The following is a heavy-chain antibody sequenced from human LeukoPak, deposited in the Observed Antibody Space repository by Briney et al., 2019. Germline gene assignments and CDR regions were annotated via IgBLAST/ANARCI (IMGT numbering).Heavy chain of an antibody. Sequence: GGSLRLSCAASGFTFSSYAMSWVRQAPGKWLEWVSAISVSGGSTYYADSVKGRFTISRDNSKNTLYLQMNSLRAEDTAVYYCAKARSYYYGSSHFDYWGQGTLVTVSS. CDR1: GFTFSSYA. J-gene: IGHJ4*02. D-gene: IGHD3-10*01. CDR3: AKARSYYYGSSHFDY. V-gene: IGHV3-23*01. CDR2: ISVSGGST.